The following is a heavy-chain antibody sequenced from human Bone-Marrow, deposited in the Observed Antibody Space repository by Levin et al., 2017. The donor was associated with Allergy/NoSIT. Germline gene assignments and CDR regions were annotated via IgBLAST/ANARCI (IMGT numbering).Heavy chain of an antibody. CDR3: AKVGYSGTQGY. V-gene: IGHV3-23*01. Sequence: GESLKISCAASGFTFSSYAMSWVRQAPGKGLEWVSAISGSGGSTYYADSVKGRFTISRDNSKNTLYLQMNSLRAEDTAVYYCAKVGYSGTQGYWGQGTLVTVSS. J-gene: IGHJ4*02. CDR2: ISGSGGST. D-gene: IGHD5-12*01. CDR1: GFTFSSYA.